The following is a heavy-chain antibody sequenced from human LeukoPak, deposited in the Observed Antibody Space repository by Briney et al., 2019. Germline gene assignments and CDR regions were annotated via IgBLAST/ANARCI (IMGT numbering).Heavy chain of an antibody. Sequence: GGSLRLSCAASGFTFSSYNMNWVRQAPGKGLEWVAFIRYDGSNKYYADSVKGRFTTSRDNSKNTLYLQMNSLRAEDTAVYYCAKAGIAAPNNWFDPWGQGTLVTVSS. D-gene: IGHD6-13*01. CDR3: AKAGIAAPNNWFDP. CDR1: GFTFSSYN. J-gene: IGHJ5*02. CDR2: IRYDGSNK. V-gene: IGHV3-30*02.